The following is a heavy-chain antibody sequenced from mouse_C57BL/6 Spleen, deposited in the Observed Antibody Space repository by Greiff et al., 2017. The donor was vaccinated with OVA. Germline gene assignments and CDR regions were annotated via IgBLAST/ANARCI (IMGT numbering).Heavy chain of an antibody. Sequence: VQLQQPGAELVRPGSSVKLSCKASGYTFTSYWMHWVKQRPIQGLEWIGNIDPSDSETHYNQKFKDKATLTVDKSSSTAYMQLSSLTSEDSAVYYCARDGLHYYAMDYWGQGTSVTVSS. CDR2: IDPSDSET. D-gene: IGHD2-4*01. V-gene: IGHV1-52*01. CDR1: GYTFTSYW. J-gene: IGHJ4*01. CDR3: ARDGLHYYAMDY.